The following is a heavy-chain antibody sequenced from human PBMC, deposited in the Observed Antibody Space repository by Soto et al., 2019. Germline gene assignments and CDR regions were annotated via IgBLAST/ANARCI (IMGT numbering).Heavy chain of an antibody. CDR2: IDWDDDK. J-gene: IGHJ4*02. CDR1: GFSLSTSGMC. CDR3: ARTMNGSPSSYFDY. Sequence: ASGPTLVNPTQTLTLTCTFSGFSLSTSGMCVSWVRQPPGKALEWLARIDWDDDKYYSTSLKTRLTISKDTSKNQVVLTMTNMDPVDTATYYCARTMNGSPSSYFDYWGQGTLVTVSS. V-gene: IGHV2-70*11. D-gene: IGHD1-26*01.